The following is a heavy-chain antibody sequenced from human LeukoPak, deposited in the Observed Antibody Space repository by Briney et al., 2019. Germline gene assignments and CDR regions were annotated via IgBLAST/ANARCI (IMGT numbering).Heavy chain of an antibody. CDR1: GGIFNTYG. CDR2: VVPMIGVA. Sequence: GASVKVSCKASGGIFNTYGISWVRQAPGQGLEWMGRVVPMIGVANYAQNFQGRVTITADKSTSTAYMELRSLRSDDTAVYYCARDPPFTAWYYYDSSGYLGRNDYWGQGTLVTVSS. V-gene: IGHV1-69*04. J-gene: IGHJ4*02. CDR3: ARDPPFTAWYYYDSSGYLGRNDY. D-gene: IGHD3-22*01.